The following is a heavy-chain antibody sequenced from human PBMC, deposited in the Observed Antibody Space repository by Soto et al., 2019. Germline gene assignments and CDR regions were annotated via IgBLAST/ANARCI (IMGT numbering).Heavy chain of an antibody. J-gene: IGHJ6*02. D-gene: IGHD6-6*01. V-gene: IGHV1-2*04. CDR2: INPNSGGT. CDR3: ARDAEFSSSSLAPHYYYGMDV. CDR1: GYTFTGYY. Sequence: GASVKVSCKASGYTFTGYYMHWVRQAPGQGLEWMGWINPNSGGTNYAQKFQGWVTMTRDTSISTAYMELSRLRSDDTAVYYCARDAEFSSSSLAPHYYYGMDVWGQGTTVTVSS.